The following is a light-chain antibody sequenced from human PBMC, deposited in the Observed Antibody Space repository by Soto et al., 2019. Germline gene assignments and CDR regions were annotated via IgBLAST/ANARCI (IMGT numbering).Light chain of an antibody. CDR3: EKCNKWHT. CDR2: RAS. V-gene: IGKV3-15*01. Sequence: EIVMTQSPATLSVSPGEIATLSCRASQSVSSNLAWYQQKPGQAPRLLIYRASTRATGIPARFSGRGSGTEFTLSISSLESEDCAVYYCEKCNKWHTFGPGIKVDMK. J-gene: IGKJ3*01. CDR1: QSVSSN.